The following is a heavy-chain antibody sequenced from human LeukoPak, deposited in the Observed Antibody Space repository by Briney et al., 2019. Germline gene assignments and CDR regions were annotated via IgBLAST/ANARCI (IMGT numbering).Heavy chain of an antibody. D-gene: IGHD5-18*01. CDR2: ICPTDSDT. V-gene: IGHV5-51*01. CDR3: ARSWAMAQNLDS. CDR1: GYTFSDYC. Sequence: KISCKGSGYTFSDYCIAWVRQMAGKGLEWMGIICPTDSDTRYSPSFQGQVTFSADKSISTAYLQWSSLKASDTAMYYCARSWAMAQNLDSWGQGTLVTVSS. J-gene: IGHJ4*02.